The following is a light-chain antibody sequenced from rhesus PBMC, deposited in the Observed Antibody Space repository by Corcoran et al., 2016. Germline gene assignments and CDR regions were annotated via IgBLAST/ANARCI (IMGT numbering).Light chain of an antibody. J-gene: IGKJ4*01. V-gene: IGKV3-42*03. CDR2: DVS. Sequence: EIVMTQSPATLSLSPGERATLPCRASQTVSSNLAWYQQKPGQAPSLLIYDVSRRATGIPDRFSGRGSGTDFTFTISSLEPEDFAVYYCQQYSDWPFTFDGGTKVEI. CDR3: QQYSDWPFT. CDR1: QTVSSN.